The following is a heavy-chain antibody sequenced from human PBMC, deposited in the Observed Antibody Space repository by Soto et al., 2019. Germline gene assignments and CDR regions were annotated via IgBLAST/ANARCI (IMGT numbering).Heavy chain of an antibody. CDR1: GYTFTSYG. V-gene: IGHV1-18*01. Sequence: AXVKVSCKASGYTFTSYGISWVRQAPGQGLEWMGWISAYNGNTNYAQKLQGRVTMTTDTSTSTAYMELRSLRSDDTAVYYCARILRGGWYRTYYYYGMDVWGQGITVTVSS. J-gene: IGHJ6*02. D-gene: IGHD6-19*01. CDR3: ARILRGGWYRTYYYYGMDV. CDR2: ISAYNGNT.